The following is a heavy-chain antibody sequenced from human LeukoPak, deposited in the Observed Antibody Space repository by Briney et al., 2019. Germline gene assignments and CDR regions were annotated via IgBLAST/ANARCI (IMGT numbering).Heavy chain of an antibody. V-gene: IGHV1-46*01. J-gene: IGHJ4*02. CDR2: INPSGGST. D-gene: IGHD5-24*01. Sequence: ASVKVSCKASGYTFTSYYMHWVRQAPGQGLEWMGIINPSGGSTSYAQKFQGRVTMTRDMSTSTVYMELSSLRSEDTAVYYCAREPRDGNLDYWGQGILVTVSS. CDR3: AREPRDGNLDY. CDR1: GYTFTSYY.